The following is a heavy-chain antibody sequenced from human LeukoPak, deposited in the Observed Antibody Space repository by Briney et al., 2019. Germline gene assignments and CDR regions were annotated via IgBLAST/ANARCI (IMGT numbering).Heavy chain of an antibody. V-gene: IGHV3-21*01. Sequence: GGSLRLSCAASGFTFSTYTMNWVRQAPGKGLEWVSSISTNSAFIYYADSVRGRFTISRDNTKNSLYLQMDSLTADATAVYCCACLRGPSDYWGQGTLVTVSS. J-gene: IGHJ4*02. CDR1: GFTFSTYT. D-gene: IGHD4-17*01. CDR2: ISTNSAFI. CDR3: ACLRGPSDY.